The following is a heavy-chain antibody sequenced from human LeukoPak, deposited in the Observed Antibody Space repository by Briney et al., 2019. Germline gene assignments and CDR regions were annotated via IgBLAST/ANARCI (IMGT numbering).Heavy chain of an antibody. Sequence: PSETLSLTRTVSGGSISSGGYYWSWIRQHPGKGLEWIGYIHYSGDTYYSPSLKSRLTISVDTSKNQFSLRLRSVTAADTAVYYCARVVAYDSTGYYLYYFDYWGQGTLVTVAA. J-gene: IGHJ4*02. V-gene: IGHV4-31*03. D-gene: IGHD3-22*01. CDR3: ARVVAYDSTGYYLYYFDY. CDR2: IHYSGDT. CDR1: GGSISSGGYY.